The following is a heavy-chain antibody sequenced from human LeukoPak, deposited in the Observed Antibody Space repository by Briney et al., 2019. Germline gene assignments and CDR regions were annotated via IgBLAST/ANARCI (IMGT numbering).Heavy chain of an antibody. V-gene: IGHV3-30*02. Sequence: GGSLRLSCAASGFTSSSYGMHWVRQAPGKGLEWVAFIRYDGSNKYYADSVKGRFTISRDNSKNTLYLQMNSLRAEDTAVYYCAKDWEEITIFAGDWFDPWGQGTLVTVSS. CDR2: IRYDGSNK. D-gene: IGHD3-3*01. CDR3: AKDWEEITIFAGDWFDP. CDR1: GFTSSSYG. J-gene: IGHJ5*02.